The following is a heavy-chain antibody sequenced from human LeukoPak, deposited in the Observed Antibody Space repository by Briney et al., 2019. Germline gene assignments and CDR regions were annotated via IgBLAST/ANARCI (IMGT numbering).Heavy chain of an antibody. V-gene: IGHV4-59*01. J-gene: IGHJ2*01. CDR2: IYYSGSI. CDR3: ARSSSWYRHFDL. D-gene: IGHD6-13*01. Sequence: SETLSLTCTVSGGSISSYYWSWIRQPPGKGLEWSGYIYYSGSIKYNPSLKSRVTIAVDMSKNQVSLKLSSVTAADTAVYNCARSSSWYRHFDLWGRGTLVTVSS. CDR1: GGSISSYY.